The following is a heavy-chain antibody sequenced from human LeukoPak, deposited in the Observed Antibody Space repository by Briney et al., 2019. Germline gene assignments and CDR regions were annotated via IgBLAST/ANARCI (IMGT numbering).Heavy chain of an antibody. CDR1: GFTFSSYW. CDR2: IKQDGSEK. CDR3: ARAYGSGSYPTGAFDI. J-gene: IGHJ3*02. D-gene: IGHD3-10*01. Sequence: GGSLRLSCAASGFTFSSYWMSWVRQAPGKGLEWVANIKQDGSEKYYVDSVKGRFTISRDNAKNSLYLQMNSLRAEDTAVYYCARAYGSGSYPTGAFDIWGQGIMVTVSS. V-gene: IGHV3-7*01.